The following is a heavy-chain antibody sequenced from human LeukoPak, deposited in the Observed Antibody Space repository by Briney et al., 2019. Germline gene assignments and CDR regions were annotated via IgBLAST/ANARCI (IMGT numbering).Heavy chain of an antibody. V-gene: IGHV4-31*03. CDR3: GGYCSGGSCYNWFDP. Sequence: SQTLSLTCTVSGGSISSGGYYWSWIRQHPGKGLEWIGYIYYSGSTYYNPSLKSRVTISVDTSKNQFSLKLSSVTVADTAVYYCGGYCSGGSCYNWFDPWGQGTLVTVSS. D-gene: IGHD2-15*01. CDR1: GGSISSGGYY. J-gene: IGHJ5*02. CDR2: IYYSGST.